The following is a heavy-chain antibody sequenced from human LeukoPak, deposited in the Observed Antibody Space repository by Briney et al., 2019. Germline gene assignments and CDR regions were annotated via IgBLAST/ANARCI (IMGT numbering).Heavy chain of an antibody. Sequence: PGRSLRLSCAASGFTFNNYAMHWVRQAPGKGLEWVAIISYDGGHKYYTDSVKGRFTISRDNSKNTLYLQMNSLRAEDTAVYYCASGIVSNTGYSSGWSDGGGYWGQGTLVTVSS. CDR2: ISYDGGHK. CDR3: ASGIVSNTGYSSGWSDGGGY. J-gene: IGHJ4*02. V-gene: IGHV3-30*04. D-gene: IGHD6-19*01. CDR1: GFTFNNYA.